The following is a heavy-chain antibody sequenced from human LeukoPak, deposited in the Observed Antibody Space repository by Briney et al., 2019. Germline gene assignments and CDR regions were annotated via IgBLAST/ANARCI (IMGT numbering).Heavy chain of an antibody. D-gene: IGHD1-26*01. Sequence: PGGSLRLSCAASGFTFSSYAMSWVRQAPGEGLEWVAIITYNGDIKYYADSVKGRFTISRDNSQNTVFLQMNSLRPEDTAVYYCARDAQSGAHSDFDYWGQGTLVTVSS. J-gene: IGHJ4*02. CDR2: ITYNGDIK. CDR1: GFTFSSYA. CDR3: ARDAQSGAHSDFDY. V-gene: IGHV3-30-3*01.